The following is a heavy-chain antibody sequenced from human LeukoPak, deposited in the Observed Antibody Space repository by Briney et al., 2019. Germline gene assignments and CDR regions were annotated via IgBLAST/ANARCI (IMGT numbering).Heavy chain of an antibody. CDR2: INRNGGST. Sequence: LSGGSLRLSCEASGFTFDDYGMSWVRQPPGKGLKWVSGINRNGGSTDYADSVKGRFTISRDNAKNSHFLQMNSLRVEDTALYYCARGFRNGPFDCWGQGTLVTVSS. CDR1: GFTFDDYG. CDR3: ARGFRNGPFDC. J-gene: IGHJ4*02. D-gene: IGHD2-8*01. V-gene: IGHV3-20*04.